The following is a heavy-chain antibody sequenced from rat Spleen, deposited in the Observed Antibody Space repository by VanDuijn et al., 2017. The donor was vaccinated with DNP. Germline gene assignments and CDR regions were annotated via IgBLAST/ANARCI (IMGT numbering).Heavy chain of an antibody. J-gene: IGHJ4*01. Sequence: EVQLVESGGDLVQPGGSLKLSCVASGFTFNYYWMAWIRQVPGKGLEWIASITGGSRTTSYPDSVKGRFTISRDDAKNTLSLQRNRLRSEDTATYYCARIGDLHDGGDGDALDAWGQGTSVTVSS. CDR2: ITGGSRTT. CDR3: ARIGDLHDGGDGDALDA. D-gene: IGHD1-12*02. CDR1: GFTFNYYW. V-gene: IGHV5-31*01.